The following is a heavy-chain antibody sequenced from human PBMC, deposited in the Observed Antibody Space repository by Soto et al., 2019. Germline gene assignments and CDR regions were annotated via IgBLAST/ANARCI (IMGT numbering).Heavy chain of an antibody. J-gene: IGHJ4*02. CDR1: GYSFTSYW. D-gene: IGHD3-22*01. CDR2: IDPSDSYT. Sequence: PGESLKISCKGSGYSFTSYWISWVRQMPGKGLEWMGRIDPSDSYTNHSPSFQGHVTISADKSISTAYLQWSSLKASDTAMYYCARRPWLSGYYDYWGQGTLVTVSS. V-gene: IGHV5-10-1*01. CDR3: ARRPWLSGYYDY.